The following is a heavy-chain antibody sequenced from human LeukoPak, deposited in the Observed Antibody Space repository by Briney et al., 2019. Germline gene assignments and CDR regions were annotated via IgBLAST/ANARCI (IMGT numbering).Heavy chain of an antibody. CDR1: GFTFNNYN. CDR3: ARAGGVFGVVPKLDY. D-gene: IGHD3-3*01. Sequence: GGSLRLSCAASGFTFNNYNTDWVRQAPGKGLEWVSSISSRSSSIYYADSVKGRFTISRDNAKNSLYLQMNSLRAEDTAVYFCARAGGVFGVVPKLDYWGQGTLVTVSS. CDR2: ISSRSSSI. J-gene: IGHJ4*02. V-gene: IGHV3-21*01.